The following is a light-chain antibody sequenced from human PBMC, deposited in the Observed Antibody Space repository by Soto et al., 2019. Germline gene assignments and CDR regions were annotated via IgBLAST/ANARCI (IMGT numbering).Light chain of an antibody. Sequence: QSALTQPASVSGSPGQSFTISCTGTSSDVGSYNLVSWYQQHPGKAPKLMIYEGSKRPSGVSNRFSGSKSGNTASLTISGLQAEDEADYYCSSYAGGFGGGTKVTVL. CDR2: EGS. CDR3: SSYAGG. J-gene: IGLJ2*01. V-gene: IGLV2-23*01. CDR1: SSDVGSYNL.